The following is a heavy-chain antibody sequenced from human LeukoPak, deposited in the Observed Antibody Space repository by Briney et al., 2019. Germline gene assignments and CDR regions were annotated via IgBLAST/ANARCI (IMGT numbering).Heavy chain of an antibody. D-gene: IGHD6-13*01. V-gene: IGHV3-9*01. J-gene: IGHJ4*02. CDR2: ISWNSGSI. Sequence: SLSRSCAASAFTCYDYAMEWVRHAPGKGLGGVSDISWNSGSIGYADSVEGRFTISRDNGKNSLYLQMNSLRAEDTALYYCAKDIYSSSWYYFDYWGEGTLVTVSS. CDR1: AFTCYDYA. CDR3: AKDIYSSSWYYFDY.